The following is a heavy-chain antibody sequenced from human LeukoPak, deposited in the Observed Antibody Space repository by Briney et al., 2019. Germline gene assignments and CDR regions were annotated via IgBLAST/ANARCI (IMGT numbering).Heavy chain of an antibody. CDR3: AKSGSSGYRGSY. V-gene: IGHV3-23*01. CDR1: GSTFSSYA. J-gene: IGHJ4*02. D-gene: IGHD3-22*01. CDR2: ISGSGGST. Sequence: GGSLRLSCAASGSTFSSYAMSWVRQAPGKGLEWVSAISGSGGSTYYADSVKGRFTISRDNSKNTLYLQMNSLRAEDTAVYYCAKSGSSGYRGSYWGQGTLVTVSS.